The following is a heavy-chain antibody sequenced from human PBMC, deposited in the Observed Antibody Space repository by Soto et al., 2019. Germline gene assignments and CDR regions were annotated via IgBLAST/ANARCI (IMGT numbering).Heavy chain of an antibody. J-gene: IGHJ6*02. CDR3: AREGWVVVAAKKLNYYYYGMDV. CDR2: INPNSGGT. V-gene: IGHV1-2*02. D-gene: IGHD2-15*01. Sequence: GASVKVSCKASGYTFTGYYMHWVRQAPGQGLEWMGWINPNSGGTNYAQKFQGRVTMTRDTSISTAYMELSRLRSDDTAVYYCAREGWVVVAAKKLNYYYYGMDVWGQGXTVTVSS. CDR1: GYTFTGYY.